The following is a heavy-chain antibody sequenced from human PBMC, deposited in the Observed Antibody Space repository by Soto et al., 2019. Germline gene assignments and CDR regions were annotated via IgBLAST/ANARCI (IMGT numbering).Heavy chain of an antibody. CDR3: ARDFIAAAGTFYYGMDV. J-gene: IGHJ6*02. V-gene: IGHV1-18*01. CDR1: GYTFTSYG. Sequence: GASVKVSCKASGYTFTSYGISWVRQAPGQGLEWMGWISAYNGNTNYAQKLQGRVTMTTDTSTSTAYMELRSLRSDDTAVYYCARDFIAAAGTFYYGMDVWGQGTTVTVSS. D-gene: IGHD6-13*01. CDR2: ISAYNGNT.